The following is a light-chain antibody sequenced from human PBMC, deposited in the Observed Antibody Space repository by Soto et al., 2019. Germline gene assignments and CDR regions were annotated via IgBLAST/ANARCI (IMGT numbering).Light chain of an antibody. CDR1: QTIGTS. J-gene: IGKJ1*01. Sequence: DIQMTQSPSTLSASVGDRVTITCRASQTIGTSLAWYQQKPGKAPKLLIYLASYLQSGVPARFSGSGSATDFTLSISSLQPDDFAAYYCQQYGSYSRTFGQGTKVDI. CDR3: QQYGSYSRT. V-gene: IGKV1-5*03. CDR2: LAS.